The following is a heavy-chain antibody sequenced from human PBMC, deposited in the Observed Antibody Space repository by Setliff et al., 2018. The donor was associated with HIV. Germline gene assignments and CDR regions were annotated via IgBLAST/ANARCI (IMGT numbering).Heavy chain of an antibody. CDR2: ISPSGGST. CDR3: ASERRIVVGYYFDS. Sequence: SVKVSCKASGYTFSTYYLHWVRQAPGQGLEWLGIISPSGGSTSYAQKFQGRVTMTRDTSTSTFYMDLSSLRSDDTAVYYCASERRIVVGYYFDSWGQGTLVTVSS. V-gene: IGHV1-46*01. CDR1: GYTFSTYY. D-gene: IGHD3-22*01. J-gene: IGHJ4*02.